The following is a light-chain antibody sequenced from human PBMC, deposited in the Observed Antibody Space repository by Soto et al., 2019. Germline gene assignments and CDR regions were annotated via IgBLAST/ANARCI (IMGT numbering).Light chain of an antibody. CDR1: SSNIGAGYD. Sequence: QSVLTQPPSVSGAPGQRVTISCTGSSSNIGAGYDVHWYQQLPGTAPKLLIYGNSNRPSGVPDRFSGSKYGTSASLAITGXXXXXXXXYYCQSYDSSLSGLVFGGGTKLTVL. J-gene: IGLJ2*01. CDR2: GNS. V-gene: IGLV1-40*01. CDR3: QSYDSSLSGLV.